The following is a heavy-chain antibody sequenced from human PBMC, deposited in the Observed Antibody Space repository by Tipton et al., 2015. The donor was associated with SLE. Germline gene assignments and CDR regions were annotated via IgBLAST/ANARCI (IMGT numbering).Heavy chain of an antibody. D-gene: IGHD6-19*01. CDR2: IYYSGST. J-gene: IGHJ4*02. V-gene: IGHV4-34*01. Sequence: LRLSCAVYGGSFSGYYWSWIRQPPGKGLEWIGSIYYSGSTYYNPSLKSRVIISVDTSKNQFSLKLSSVTAADTAVYYCASPRGSGWFNFDYWGQGTLVTVSS. CDR1: GGSFSGYY. CDR3: ASPRGSGWFNFDY.